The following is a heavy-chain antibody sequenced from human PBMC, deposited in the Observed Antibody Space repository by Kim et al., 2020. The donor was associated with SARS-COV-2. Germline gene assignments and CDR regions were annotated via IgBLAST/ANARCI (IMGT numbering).Heavy chain of an antibody. J-gene: IGHJ4*02. V-gene: IGHV3-23*01. D-gene: IGHD3-10*01. CDR3: AKMDGSGSYSPGPFDY. Sequence: SVKGRFTISRDNSKNTLYLQMNSLRAEDTAVYYCAKMDGSGSYSPGPFDYWGQGTLVTVSS.